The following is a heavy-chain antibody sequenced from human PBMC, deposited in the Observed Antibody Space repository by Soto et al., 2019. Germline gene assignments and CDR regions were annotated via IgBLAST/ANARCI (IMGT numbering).Heavy chain of an antibody. D-gene: IGHD3-22*01. CDR2: ISAYNGNT. J-gene: IGHJ4*02. CDR1: GYTFTSYG. V-gene: IGHV1-18*01. CDR3: ARVKDYYDSSGYYGGRFLDY. Sequence: ASVKVSCKASGYTFTSYGISWVRQAPGQGLEWMGWISAYNGNTNYAQKLQGRVTMTTDTSTSTAYTELRSLRSDDTAVYYCARVKDYYDSSGYYGGRFLDYWCQGTLVTVSS.